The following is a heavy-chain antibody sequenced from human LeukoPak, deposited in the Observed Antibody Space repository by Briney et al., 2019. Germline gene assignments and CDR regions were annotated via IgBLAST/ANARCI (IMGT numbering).Heavy chain of an antibody. Sequence: GGSLRLSCAASEFTFSNYWMSWVRQAPGKGLEWVANIRQDGNEKKYVDSVKGRFTISRDNSKNTLYLQMNSLRAEDTAVYYCAKGERITFGGVIKGDAFDIWGQGTMVTVSS. V-gene: IGHV3-7*01. CDR3: AKGERITFGGVIKGDAFDI. CDR1: EFTFSNYW. D-gene: IGHD3-16*02. CDR2: IRQDGNEK. J-gene: IGHJ3*02.